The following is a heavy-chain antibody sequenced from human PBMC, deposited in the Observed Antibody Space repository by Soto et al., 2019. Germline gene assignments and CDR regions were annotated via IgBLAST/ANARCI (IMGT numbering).Heavy chain of an antibody. V-gene: IGHV1-2*02. CDR1: GYTFTGYY. D-gene: IGHD6-13*01. J-gene: IGHJ6*02. CDR2: INPNSGGT. CDR3: ARAGIAAARGGDYGMDV. Sequence: QVQLVQSGAEVKKPGASVKVSCKASGYTFTGYYLHWVRQAPGQGLEWLGWINPNSGGTNYAQKFQGRVTMTRDTSISTAYMDLSRLRSDDTAVYYCARAGIAAARGGDYGMDVWGRGTTVTVSS.